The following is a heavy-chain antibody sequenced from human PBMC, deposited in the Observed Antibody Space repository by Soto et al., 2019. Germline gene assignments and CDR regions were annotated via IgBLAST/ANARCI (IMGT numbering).Heavy chain of an antibody. CDR1: GFTFSSYS. Sequence: EVQLVESGGGLVQPGGSLRLSCAASGFTFSSYSMNWVRQAPGKGLEWVSYISSSSSTIYYADSVKGRFTISRDNAKKSLYLQMNSLRAEDTAVYYCARDFYCTNGVCYTGCFDYWGQGTLVTVSS. D-gene: IGHD2-8*01. CDR3: ARDFYCTNGVCYTGCFDY. V-gene: IGHV3-48*01. CDR2: ISSSSSTI. J-gene: IGHJ4*02.